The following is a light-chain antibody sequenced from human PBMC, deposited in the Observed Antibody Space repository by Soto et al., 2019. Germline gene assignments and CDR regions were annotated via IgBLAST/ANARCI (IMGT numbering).Light chain of an antibody. V-gene: IGKV1-9*01. CDR1: QGMNTY. J-gene: IGKJ5*01. Sequence: DTQLTQSPSFLSASVGDRVTISCRASQGMNTYVAWYQQKPGKAPKLLIYGASTLHTGVPSRFSGSESGAEFTLTISSLQPEDFATNYCQQLHSYPITFGQGTRLEIK. CDR3: QQLHSYPIT. CDR2: GAS.